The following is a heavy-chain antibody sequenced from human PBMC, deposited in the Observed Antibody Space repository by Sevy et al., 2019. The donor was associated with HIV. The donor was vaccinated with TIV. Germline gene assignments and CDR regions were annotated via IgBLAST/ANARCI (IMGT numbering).Heavy chain of an antibody. D-gene: IGHD6-13*01. Sequence: GGSLRLSCTASGFTLSSYSMNWVRQAPGKGLEWVSYISSSSSAIYYADSVKGRFTISRDNAKNSLYLQMNSLRDEDTAVYYCARAGVTYSSSWYYFDYWGQGTLVTVSS. CDR1: GFTLSSYS. CDR3: ARAGVTYSSSWYYFDY. V-gene: IGHV3-48*02. CDR2: ISSSSSAI. J-gene: IGHJ4*02.